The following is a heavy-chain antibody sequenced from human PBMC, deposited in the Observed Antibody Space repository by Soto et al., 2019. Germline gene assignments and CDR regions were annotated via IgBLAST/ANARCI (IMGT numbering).Heavy chain of an antibody. CDR1: GYTFTSYC. D-gene: IGHD4-17*01. Sequence: ASVKVSCKASGYTFTSYCINWVRQATGKGLEYLGWMNPNSGNTGYVQKFQGRVTMTRDTSISTAYMELSSLRSEDTAVYFCARGVKYGAYSRWFDPWGPG. CDR2: MNPNSGNT. V-gene: IGHV1-8*01. J-gene: IGHJ5*02. CDR3: ARGVKYGAYSRWFDP.